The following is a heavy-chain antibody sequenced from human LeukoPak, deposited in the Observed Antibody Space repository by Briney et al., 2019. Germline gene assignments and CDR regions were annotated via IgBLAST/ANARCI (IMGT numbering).Heavy chain of an antibody. J-gene: IGHJ4*02. D-gene: IGHD3-22*01. Sequence: GGSLRLSCAASGFTFSNYEMNWVRQAPGKGLEWVSYISSSGNTIYHADSVKGRFTISRDNAKSSLYLQMNSLRAEDTAVYYCARGVYDSSGYYHYWGQGTLVTVSS. CDR2: ISSSGNTI. V-gene: IGHV3-48*03. CDR1: GFTFSNYE. CDR3: ARGVYDSSGYYHY.